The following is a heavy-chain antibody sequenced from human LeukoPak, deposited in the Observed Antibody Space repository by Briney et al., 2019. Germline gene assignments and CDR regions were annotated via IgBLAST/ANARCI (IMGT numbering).Heavy chain of an antibody. CDR3: ARGPSSGWYFDY. D-gene: IGHD6-19*01. V-gene: IGHV3-7*01. J-gene: IGHJ4*02. CDR2: IKQDGSEK. CDR1: GFTFSSYS. Sequence: GSLRLSCAASGFTFSSYSMNWVRQAPGKGLEWVANIKQDGSEKYHVDSVKGRFTISRDNAKNSLYLQMNSLRAEDTAVYYCARGPSSGWYFDYWGQGTLVTVSS.